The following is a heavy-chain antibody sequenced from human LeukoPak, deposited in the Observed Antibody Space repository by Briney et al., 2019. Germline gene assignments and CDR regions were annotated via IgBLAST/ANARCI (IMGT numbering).Heavy chain of an antibody. CDR1: GGSISSSSYY. CDR2: IYYSGST. J-gene: IGHJ2*01. Sequence: PSETLSLTCTVSGGSISSSSYYWGWIRQPPGKGLEWIGSIYYSGSTYYNPSLKSRVTISVDTSKDQFSLKLSSVTAADTAVYYCARGPSSLWYFDLWGRGTLVTVSS. CDR3: ARGPSSLWYFDL. V-gene: IGHV4-39*07.